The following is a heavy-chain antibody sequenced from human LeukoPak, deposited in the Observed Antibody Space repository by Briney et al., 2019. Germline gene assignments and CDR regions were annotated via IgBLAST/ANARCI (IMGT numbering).Heavy chain of an antibody. CDR2: IIPILGIA. CDR3: ARDISTRVSPISYAFDV. J-gene: IGHJ3*01. Sequence: GSSVKVSSMASGGTFSSYAISWVRQAPGQGLEWMGRIIPILGIANYAQTFQGRVTMTRDTPTTTVYMELSSLRSEDTAVYYCARDISTRVSPISYAFDVWGQGTMATVSS. CDR1: GGTFSSYA. D-gene: IGHD2-2*01. V-gene: IGHV1-69*04.